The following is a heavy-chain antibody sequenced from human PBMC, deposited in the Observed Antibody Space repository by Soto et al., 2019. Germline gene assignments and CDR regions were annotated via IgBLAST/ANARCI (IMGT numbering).Heavy chain of an antibody. J-gene: IGHJ6*02. CDR2: IDSSTKYT. V-gene: IGHV3-11*05. CDR3: AREYYYTMDV. Sequence: GGSMRLSCEAAGFPFRDYDRTWFRQAPGKGLEWLSYIDSSTKYTNYADSVKGRFTISRDNAKNSLYLQMNSLRADDTAVYYCAREYYYTMDVWGQGTMVTVSS. CDR1: GFPFRDYD.